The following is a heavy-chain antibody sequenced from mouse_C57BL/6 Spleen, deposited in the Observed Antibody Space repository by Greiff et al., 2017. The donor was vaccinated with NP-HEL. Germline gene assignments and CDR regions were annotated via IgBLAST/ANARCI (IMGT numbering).Heavy chain of an antibody. J-gene: IGHJ2*01. CDR3: ARSRYYGSRGDYFDY. CDR2: IDPSDSYT. CDR1: GYTFTSYW. V-gene: IGHV1-50*01. Sequence: VQLQQPGAELVKPGASVKLSCKASGYTFTSYWMQWVKQRPGQGLEWIGEIDPSDSYTNYNQKFKGKATLTVDTSSSTAYMQLSSLTSEDSAVYYCARSRYYGSRGDYFDYWGQGTTLTVSS. D-gene: IGHD1-1*01.